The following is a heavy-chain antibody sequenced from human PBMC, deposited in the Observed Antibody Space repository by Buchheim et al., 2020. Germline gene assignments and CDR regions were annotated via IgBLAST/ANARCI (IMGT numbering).Heavy chain of an antibody. V-gene: IGHV3-33*01. CDR2: IWYDGSNK. CDR3: ARDLTATVFYYGMDV. Sequence: QVQLVESGGGVVQPGRSLRLSCAASGFTFSSYGMHWVRQAPGKGLEWVAVIWYDGSNKYYADSVKGRFTISRDNSKNTLYLQMNSLRAEDTAVYYCARDLTATVFYYGMDVWGQGTT. D-gene: IGHD1-26*01. J-gene: IGHJ6*02. CDR1: GFTFSSYG.